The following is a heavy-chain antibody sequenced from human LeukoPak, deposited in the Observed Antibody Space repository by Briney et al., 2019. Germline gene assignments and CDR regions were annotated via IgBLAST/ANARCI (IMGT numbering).Heavy chain of an antibody. D-gene: IGHD3-10*02. J-gene: IGHJ4*02. CDR1: GFTFSDFA. V-gene: IGHV3-33*07. Sequence: GGSLTLSCEAAGFTFSDFAMYWVRQAPGKGLEWVAVIWYDGSDKFYADSVKGRFTISRDNSNNTLFLQMNSLRVEDTGVYYCAKGITLFGGGCGPWGQGTLVIVSS. CDR2: IWYDGSDK. CDR3: AKGITLFGGGCGP.